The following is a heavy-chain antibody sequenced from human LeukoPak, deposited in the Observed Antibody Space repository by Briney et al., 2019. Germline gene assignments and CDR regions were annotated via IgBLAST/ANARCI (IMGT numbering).Heavy chain of an antibody. D-gene: IGHD3-22*01. J-gene: IGHJ4*02. Sequence: GGSLRLSCAASGFTFSSYGMHWVRQAPGKGLEWVAVISYDGSNKYYADSVKGRFTISRDNSKNTLYLQMNSLRAEDTAVYYCAANYYDSSGYCDYWGQGTLVTVSS. CDR2: ISYDGSNK. CDR1: GFTFSSYG. CDR3: AANYYDSSGYCDY. V-gene: IGHV3-30*03.